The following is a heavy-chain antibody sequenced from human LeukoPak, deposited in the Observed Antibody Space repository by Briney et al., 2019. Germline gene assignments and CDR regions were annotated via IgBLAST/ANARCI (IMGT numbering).Heavy chain of an antibody. CDR1: GYTFTSYG. J-gene: IGHJ4*02. V-gene: IGHV1-18*01. Sequence: ASVKVSCKASGYTFTSYGISWVRQAPGQGLEWMGWISAYNGNTNYAQKFQGRVTMTRNTSISTAYMELSSLRSEDTAVYYCARKVSRFGDYGDYEVRGYWGQGTLVTVSS. CDR2: ISAYNGNT. CDR3: ARKVSRFGDYGDYEVRGY. D-gene: IGHD4-17*01.